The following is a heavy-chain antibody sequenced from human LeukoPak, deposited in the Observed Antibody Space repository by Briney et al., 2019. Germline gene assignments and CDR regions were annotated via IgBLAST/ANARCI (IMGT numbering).Heavy chain of an antibody. Sequence: PGGSLRLSCAASGFTFSSYGMHWVRQAPGKGLEWVAVISYDGSNKYYADSVKDRFTISRDNSKNTLYLQMNSLRAEDTAVYYCAKAPSDYWGQGTLVTVSS. V-gene: IGHV3-30*18. J-gene: IGHJ4*02. CDR1: GFTFSSYG. CDR2: ISYDGSNK. CDR3: AKAPSDY.